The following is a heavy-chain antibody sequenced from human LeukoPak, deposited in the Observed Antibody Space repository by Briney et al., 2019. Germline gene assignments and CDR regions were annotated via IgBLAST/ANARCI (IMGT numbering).Heavy chain of an antibody. CDR1: GYSISSGYY. D-gene: IGHD3-3*01. V-gene: IGHV4-38-2*01. CDR3: ARPLGRFYDFAD. Sequence: SETLSLTCAVSGYSISSGYYWGWIRQPPGKGLEWIGSIYHSGSTYYNPSLKSRVTISVDTSKNQFSLKLSSVTAADTAVYYCARPLGRFYDFADWGQRTLVTVSS. CDR2: IYHSGST. J-gene: IGHJ4*02.